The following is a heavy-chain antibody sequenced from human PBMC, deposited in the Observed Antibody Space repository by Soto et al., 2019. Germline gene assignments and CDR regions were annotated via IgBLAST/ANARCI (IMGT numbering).Heavy chain of an antibody. CDR1: GFTFSDYY. J-gene: IGHJ4*02. CDR3: ASFRSYRKPVRY. D-gene: IGHD1-26*01. CDR2: ISSSGSTI. Sequence: PGGSLRLSCAASGFTFSDYYMSWIRQAPGKGLEWVSYISSSGSTIYYADSVKGRFTISRDNAKNSLYLQMNSLTAEDTAVYYCASFRSYRKPVRYWGQGTLVTVSS. V-gene: IGHV3-11*01.